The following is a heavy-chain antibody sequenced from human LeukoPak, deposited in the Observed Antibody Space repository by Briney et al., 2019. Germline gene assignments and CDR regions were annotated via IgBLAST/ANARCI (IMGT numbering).Heavy chain of an antibody. CDR2: ISSSSSYI. CDR1: GFTFSSYS. D-gene: IGHD6-6*01. J-gene: IGHJ3*02. V-gene: IGHV3-21*01. Sequence: PGGSLRLSCAASGFTFSSYSMNWVRQAPGKGLEWVSSISSSSSYIYYADSVKGRFTISRDNAKNSLYLQMNSLRAEDTAVYYCARDPRIAARLLHTPRDAFDIWGQGTMVTVSS. CDR3: ARDPRIAARLLHTPRDAFDI.